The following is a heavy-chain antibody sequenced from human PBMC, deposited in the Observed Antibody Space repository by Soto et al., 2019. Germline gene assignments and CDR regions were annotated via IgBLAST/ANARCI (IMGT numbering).Heavy chain of an antibody. Sequence: QLQLQESGPGLVKPSETLSLTCTVSGGSISSSSYYWGWIRQPPGKGLEWIGSIYYSGSTYYNPSLKSRVTISVDTSKNQFSLKLSSVTAADTAVYYCARSRGGLLWFGELSWFDPWGQGTLVTVSS. J-gene: IGHJ5*02. V-gene: IGHV4-39*01. CDR3: ARSRGGLLWFGELSWFDP. D-gene: IGHD3-10*01. CDR2: IYYSGST. CDR1: GGSISSSSYY.